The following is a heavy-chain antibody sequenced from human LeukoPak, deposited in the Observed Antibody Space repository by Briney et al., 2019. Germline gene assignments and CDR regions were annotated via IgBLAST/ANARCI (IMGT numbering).Heavy chain of an antibody. CDR3: ARLDTTSRATYYYDSSGYYFDY. Sequence: SETLSLTCTVSGGSISSSSYYWGWIRQPPGKGLEWIGSIYYSGSTYYNPSLKSRVTISVDTSKNQFSLKLSSVTAADTAVYYCARLDTTSRATYYYDSSGYYFDYWGQGTLVTVSS. CDR1: GGSISSSSYY. D-gene: IGHD3-22*01. V-gene: IGHV4-39*01. J-gene: IGHJ4*02. CDR2: IYYSGST.